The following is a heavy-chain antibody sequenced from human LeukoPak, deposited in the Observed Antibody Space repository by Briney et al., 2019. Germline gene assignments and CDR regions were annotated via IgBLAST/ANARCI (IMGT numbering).Heavy chain of an antibody. D-gene: IGHD2-2*01. CDR2: ISGSSSYI. CDR3: ARDLVVD. J-gene: IGHJ4*02. CDR1: GFTFSSYS. Sequence: GGXXRLSCAASGFTFSSYSMNWVRQAPGKGLEWVSSISGSSSYIYYADSVKGRFTISRDNAKNSLYLQMNSLRAEVTAVYYCARDLVVDWGQGTLVTVSS. V-gene: IGHV3-21*01.